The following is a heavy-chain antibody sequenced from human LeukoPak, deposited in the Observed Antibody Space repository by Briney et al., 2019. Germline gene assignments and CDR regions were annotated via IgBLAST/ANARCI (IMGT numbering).Heavy chain of an antibody. CDR3: AREGATLPGAFDI. CDR1: GYTFTGYY. CDR2: INPNSGGT. V-gene: IGHV1-2*06. J-gene: IGHJ3*02. D-gene: IGHD2-2*01. Sequence: ASVKVSCKASGYTFTGYYMHWVRQAPGQGLEWMGRINPNSGGTNYAQKFQGRVTMTRDTSISTAYMELSRLRSDDTAVCYCAREGATLPGAFDIWGQGTMVTVSS.